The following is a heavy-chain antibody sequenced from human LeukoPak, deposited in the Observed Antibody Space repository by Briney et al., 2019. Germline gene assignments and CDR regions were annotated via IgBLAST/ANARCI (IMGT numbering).Heavy chain of an antibody. J-gene: IGHJ4*02. CDR1: GYTFTSYG. V-gene: IGHV1-18*01. D-gene: IGHD2-2*01. CDR3: ARGGGYCSSTSCSPEGY. CDR2: ISAYNGNT. Sequence: ASVKVSCKASGYTFTSYGISWVRQAPGQGLEWMGWISAYNGNTNYAQKLQGRVTMTTDTSTSTAYMELRSLRSDDTAVYYCARGGGYCSSTSCSPEGYWGQGTLVTVSS.